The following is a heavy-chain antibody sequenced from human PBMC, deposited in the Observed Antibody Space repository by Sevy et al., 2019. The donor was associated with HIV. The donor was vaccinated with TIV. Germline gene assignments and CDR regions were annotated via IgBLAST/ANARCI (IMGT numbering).Heavy chain of an antibody. CDR3: ARVGGCSSTSCFAYWFDP. V-gene: IGHV4-4*07. Sequence: SETLSLTCTVSGASITTYYWSWFRQPAGKGLEWIGRMHSGGNTNYNPSLQGRVTMSLDTSKNQFSLTLDFVTAADTAVYYCARVGGCSSTSCFAYWFDPWGQGTLVTVSS. CDR2: MHSGGNT. J-gene: IGHJ5*02. D-gene: IGHD2-2*01. CDR1: GASITTYY.